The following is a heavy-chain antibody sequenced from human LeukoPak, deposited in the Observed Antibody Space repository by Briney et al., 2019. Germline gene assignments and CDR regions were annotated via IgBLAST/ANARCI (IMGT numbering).Heavy chain of an antibody. V-gene: IGHV3-48*03. CDR1: GFIFSAYE. CDR3: VKDYSTIAAAANPLFDY. Sequence: GGSLRLSCAASGFIFSAYEMNWVRQAPGKGLEWVSYISSSGSTIYYADSVKGRFTISRDNSKNTLYLQMHSLRAEDTAVYYCVKDYSTIAAAANPLFDYWGQGALVTVSS. D-gene: IGHD6-13*01. J-gene: IGHJ4*02. CDR2: ISSSGSTI.